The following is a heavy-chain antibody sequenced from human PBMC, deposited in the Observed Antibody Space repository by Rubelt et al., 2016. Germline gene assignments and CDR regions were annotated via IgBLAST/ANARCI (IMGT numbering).Heavy chain of an antibody. D-gene: IGHD3-3*01. Sequence: QVQLVQSGAEVKKPGASVKVSCKASGYTFTSYDINWVRQATGQGLAWMGWMDPNSGNTGYAQKFQGRVTMTRNTSVSTAYMELRSLRAYETAVYYGAGGYEFWSGYLNCDYWGQGTLVIVSS. J-gene: IGHJ4*02. V-gene: IGHV1-8*01. CDR3: AGGYEFWSGYLNCDY. CDR2: MDPNSGNT. CDR1: GYTFTSYD.